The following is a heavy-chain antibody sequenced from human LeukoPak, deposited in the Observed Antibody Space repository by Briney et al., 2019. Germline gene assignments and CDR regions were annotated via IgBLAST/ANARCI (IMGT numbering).Heavy chain of an antibody. Sequence: KPSETLSLTCTVSGGSISSYYWSWIRQPPGKGLEWIGYIYYSGSTNYNPSLKSRVTISVDTSKNRFSLKLSSVTAADTAVYYCARDSPYSSSWLDYWGQGTLVTVSS. CDR3: ARDSPYSSSWLDY. CDR2: IYYSGST. D-gene: IGHD6-13*01. J-gene: IGHJ4*02. V-gene: IGHV4-59*01. CDR1: GGSISSYY.